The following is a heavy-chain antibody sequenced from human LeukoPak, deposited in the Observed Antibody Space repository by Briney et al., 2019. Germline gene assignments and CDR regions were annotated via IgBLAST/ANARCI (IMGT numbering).Heavy chain of an antibody. D-gene: IGHD5-12*01. V-gene: IGHV5-51*01. J-gene: IGHJ4*02. CDR2: IYAGDSDS. CDR3: ARGGGYMSYYFDY. Sequence: GESLQISCQGSGYSFTSYWIGWVRPMPGKGLEWMGIIYAGDSDSRYSPSFQGQVTMSADKSISTAYLQWSSLKASDTAMYYCARGGGYMSYYFDYWGQGTLVTVSS. CDR1: GYSFTSYW.